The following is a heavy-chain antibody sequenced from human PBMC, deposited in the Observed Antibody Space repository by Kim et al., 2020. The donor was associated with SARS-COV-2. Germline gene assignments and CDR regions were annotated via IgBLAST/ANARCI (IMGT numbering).Heavy chain of an antibody. J-gene: IGHJ4*02. Sequence: ASVKVSCKASGYTFITYAMNWVRQAPGQGLEWMGWINTNTGNPTYAQGFTGRFVFSLDTSVSTAYLQISSLKAEDTAMYYCARDGGAAAGGAMKYWGQGTLVTVSS. CDR3: ARDGGAAAGGAMKY. CDR2: INTNTGNP. CDR1: GYTFITYA. D-gene: IGHD6-13*01. V-gene: IGHV7-4-1*02.